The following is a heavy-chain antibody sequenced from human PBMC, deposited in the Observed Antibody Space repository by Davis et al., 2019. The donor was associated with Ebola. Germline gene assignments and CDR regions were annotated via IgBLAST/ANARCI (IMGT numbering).Heavy chain of an antibody. Sequence: AASVKVSCKASGYTFTNYYMHWVRQAPGQGLEWMGWISAYNGNTNYAQKLQGRVTMTTDTSTSTAYMELSSLRSEDTAVYYCARDSQNGGYYGMDVWGKGTTVTVSS. CDR3: ARDSQNGGYYGMDV. V-gene: IGHV1-18*04. D-gene: IGHD4-23*01. CDR2: ISAYNGNT. J-gene: IGHJ6*04. CDR1: GYTFTNYY.